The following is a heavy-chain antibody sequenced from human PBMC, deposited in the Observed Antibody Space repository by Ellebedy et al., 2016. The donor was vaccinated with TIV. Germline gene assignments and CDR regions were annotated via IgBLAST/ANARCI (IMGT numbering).Heavy chain of an antibody. CDR2: IIPIFGTA. CDR3: ARSHRVDYGDYGDYFDY. CDR1: GGTFSSYA. V-gene: IGHV1-69*13. Sequence: SVKVSCXASGGTFSSYAISWVRQAPGQGLEWMGGIIPIFGTANYAQKFQGRVTITADESTSTAYMELSSLRSEDTAVYYCARSHRVDYGDYGDYFDYWGQGTLVTVSS. D-gene: IGHD4-17*01. J-gene: IGHJ4*02.